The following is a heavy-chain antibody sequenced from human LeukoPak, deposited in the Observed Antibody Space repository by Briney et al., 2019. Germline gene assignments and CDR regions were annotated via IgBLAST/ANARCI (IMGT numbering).Heavy chain of an antibody. J-gene: IGHJ4*02. D-gene: IGHD3-22*01. CDR2: INPKTGGT. CDR1: GYTFTAHY. CDR3: ARVTYYYDSSGYYYDY. V-gene: IGHV1-2*02. Sequence: ASVKVSCKASGYTFTAHYLQWVRQAPGQGLEWMGLINPKTGGTNYAQKLQGRVTMTTDTSTSTAYMELRSLRSDDTAVYYCARVTYYYDSSGYYYDYWGQGTLVTVSS.